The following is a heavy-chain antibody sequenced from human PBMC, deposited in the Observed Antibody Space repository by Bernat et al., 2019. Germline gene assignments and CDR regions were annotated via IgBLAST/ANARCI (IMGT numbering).Heavy chain of an antibody. CDR2: ISYEGSNK. Sequence: QVQLVESGGGVVQPGRSLRLSCAASGFTFSSYGMHWVRQAPGKGLEWVAVISYEGSNKYYADSVKGRFTISRDNSKNTLYLQMNSLRAEDTAVYYCAKERYSSSSQQDSDWGQGTLVTVSS. CDR1: GFTFSSYG. D-gene: IGHD6-6*01. J-gene: IGHJ4*02. CDR3: AKERYSSSSQQDSD. V-gene: IGHV3-30*18.